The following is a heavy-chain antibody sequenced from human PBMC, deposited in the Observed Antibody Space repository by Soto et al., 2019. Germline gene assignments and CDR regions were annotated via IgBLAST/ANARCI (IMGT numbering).Heavy chain of an antibody. CDR3: AKDHDEDFGYDLDYFNS. D-gene: IGHD3-3*01. CDR1: GFNFDDFV. J-gene: IGHJ4*02. CDR2: ISWEGGSI. Sequence: PGGSLRLSCAGSGFNFDDFVMHWVRQAPGKGLEWVSGISWEGGSIGYADSVKGRFIISRDNAKNSLFLQMNSLTAEDTVLYYCAKDHDEDFGYDLDYFNSWGQGT. V-gene: IGHV3-9*01.